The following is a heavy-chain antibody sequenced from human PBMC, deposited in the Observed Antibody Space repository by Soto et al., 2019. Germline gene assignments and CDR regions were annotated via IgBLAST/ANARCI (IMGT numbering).Heavy chain of an antibody. Sequence: SETLSLTCAISGDSVSTNSATWDWIRQPPGKGLEWIGYIYYSGSTNYNPSLKSRVTISVDRSKNQFSLKLSSVTAADTAVYYCARVPDRWGQGTLVTVSS. D-gene: IGHD2-2*01. V-gene: IGHV4-61*05. CDR3: ARVPDR. CDR1: GDSVSTNSAT. CDR2: IYYSGST. J-gene: IGHJ4*02.